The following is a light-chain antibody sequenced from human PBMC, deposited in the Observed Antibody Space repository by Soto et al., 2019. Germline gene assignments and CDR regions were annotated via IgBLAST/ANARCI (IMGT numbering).Light chain of an antibody. V-gene: IGKV3-11*01. CDR2: DVS. J-gene: IGKJ1*01. CDR3: HQGTNRPPRP. CDR1: ESVSRY. Sequence: EVVLTQSPATLSLSPGESATLSCRASESVSRYLAWYQQRPGQAHRLLMYDVSNRATRIPARFSGSGSGTDFPLYISSLETEDFEIYYCHQGTNRPPRPFGQGTKVHI.